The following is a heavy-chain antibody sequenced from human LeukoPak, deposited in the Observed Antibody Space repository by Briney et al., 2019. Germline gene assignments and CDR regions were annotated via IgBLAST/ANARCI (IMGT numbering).Heavy chain of an antibody. CDR2: IIPILGIA. J-gene: IGHJ4*02. Sequence: ASVKVSCKASGGTFSSYAISWVRQAPGQGLEWMGRIIPILGIANYAQKFQGRVTSTADKSTSTAYMELSSLRSEDTAVYYCAREVERYCSGGSCYADDYWGQGTLVTVSS. D-gene: IGHD2-15*01. CDR3: AREVERYCSGGSCYADDY. CDR1: GGTFSSYA. V-gene: IGHV1-69*04.